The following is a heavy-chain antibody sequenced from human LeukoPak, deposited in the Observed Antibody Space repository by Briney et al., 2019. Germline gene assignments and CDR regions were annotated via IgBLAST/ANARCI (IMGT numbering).Heavy chain of an antibody. V-gene: IGHV4-31*03. Sequence: SQTLSLTCTVSGGSISSGGYYWSWIRQHPGTGLEWIGYIYYSGSTYYNPSLKSRVAISVDTSKNQFSLKLSSVTAADTAVYYCARAPQVLQLGAFDIWGQGTMVTVSS. D-gene: IGHD2-8*02. CDR3: ARAPQVLQLGAFDI. CDR1: GGSISSGGYY. J-gene: IGHJ3*02. CDR2: IYYSGST.